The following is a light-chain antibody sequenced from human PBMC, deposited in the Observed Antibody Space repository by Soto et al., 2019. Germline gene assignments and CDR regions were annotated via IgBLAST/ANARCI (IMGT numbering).Light chain of an antibody. V-gene: IGKV1-5*03. CDR2: RAS. CDR3: QQYKGFPLT. Sequence: DIQMTQSPSTLSASVGDRVTLTCRASQSISSWLAWYQQKPGKAPKLLIYRASNLDSGVPSRFSGSGSGTEFTLTISSLQPDDFATYYCQQYKGFPLTFAGGTKVDIK. J-gene: IGKJ4*01. CDR1: QSISSW.